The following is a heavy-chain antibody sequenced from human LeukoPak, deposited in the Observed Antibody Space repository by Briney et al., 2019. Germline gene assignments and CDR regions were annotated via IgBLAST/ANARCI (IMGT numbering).Heavy chain of an antibody. D-gene: IGHD1-14*01. Sequence: GGSLRLSCAASGFTFSKHSMNWVRQAPGKGLEWVSYISSSSRTIYYADSVKGRFTIFRDNAKNSLYLQMNSLRAEDTAVYYCARDRTTLDYWGQGTLVTVSS. V-gene: IGHV3-48*01. CDR1: GFTFSKHS. J-gene: IGHJ4*02. CDR2: ISSSSRTI. CDR3: ARDRTTLDY.